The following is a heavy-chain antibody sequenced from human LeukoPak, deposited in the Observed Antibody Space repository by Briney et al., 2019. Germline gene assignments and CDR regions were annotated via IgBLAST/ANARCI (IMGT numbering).Heavy chain of an antibody. CDR2: IYTSGST. J-gene: IGHJ5*02. D-gene: IGHD1-26*01. Sequence: SETLSLTCTVSGGSISSGSYYWSWIRQPAGKGLEWIGRIYTSGSTNYNPSLKSRVTISVDTSKNQFSLKLSSVTAADTAVYYCARVLPPDPSIVGAISRFDLWGQGTLVTVSS. CDR1: GGSISSGSYY. V-gene: IGHV4-61*02. CDR3: ARVLPPDPSIVGAISRFDL.